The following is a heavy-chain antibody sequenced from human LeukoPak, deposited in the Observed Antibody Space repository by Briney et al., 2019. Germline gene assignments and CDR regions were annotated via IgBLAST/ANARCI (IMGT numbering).Heavy chain of an antibody. CDR1: GFTFSSYS. V-gene: IGHV3-21*01. CDR3: ARLTGGSGSYYKGG. D-gene: IGHD3-10*01. Sequence: GGALRLSCAASGFTFSSYSMNWVRQAPGKGLEWVSSISSSSSYIYYADSVKGRFTISRNNAKNLLYLQMNSLRAEDTAVYYCARLTGGSGSYYKGGWGQGTLVTVSS. CDR2: ISSSSSYI. J-gene: IGHJ4*02.